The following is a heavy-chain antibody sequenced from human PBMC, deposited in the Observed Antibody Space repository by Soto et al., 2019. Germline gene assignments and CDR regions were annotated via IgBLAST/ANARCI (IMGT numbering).Heavy chain of an antibody. Sequence: GGSLRLSCAASGFAFNTYSMHWVRQAPGRGLEWVAVISYDGSNKFYADSVKGRFTISRDNSKNTPYLEMNSLRGEDTAVYYCAKVSPMGYFFDFWGQGTLVTVSS. CDR3: AKVSPMGYFFDF. CDR2: ISYDGSNK. CDR1: GFAFNTYS. J-gene: IGHJ4*02. V-gene: IGHV3-30-3*01.